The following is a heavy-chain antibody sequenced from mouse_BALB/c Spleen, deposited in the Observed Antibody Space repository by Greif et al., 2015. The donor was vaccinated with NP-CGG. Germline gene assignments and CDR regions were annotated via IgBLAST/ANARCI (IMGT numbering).Heavy chain of an antibody. Sequence: EVNVVESGGGLVQPGGSLKLSCAASGFTFSSYGMSWVRQTPDKRLELVATINSNGGSTYYPDSVKGRFTISRDNAKNTLYLQMSSLKSEDTAMYYCAREISHGNYYAMDYWGQGTSVTVSS. CDR2: INSNGGST. V-gene: IGHV5-6-3*01. CDR3: AREISHGNYYAMDY. D-gene: IGHD2-1*01. J-gene: IGHJ4*01. CDR1: GFTFSSYG.